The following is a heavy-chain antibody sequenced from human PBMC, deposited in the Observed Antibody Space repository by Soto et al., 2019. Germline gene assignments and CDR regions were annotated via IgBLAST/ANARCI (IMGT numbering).Heavy chain of an antibody. J-gene: IGHJ6*02. CDR2: ITPFNGNT. CDR1: GYTFTYRY. V-gene: IGHV1-45*02. Sequence: SVKVSCKASGYTFTYRYLHWVRQAPGQALEWMGWITPFNGNTNYAQKFQDRVTITRDRSMSTAYMELSSLRSEDTAMYYCATTDGYYYGMDVWGQGTTVTVSS. CDR3: ATTDGYYYGMDV.